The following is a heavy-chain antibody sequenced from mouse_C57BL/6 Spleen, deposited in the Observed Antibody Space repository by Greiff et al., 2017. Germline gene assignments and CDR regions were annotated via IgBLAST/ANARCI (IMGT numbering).Heavy chain of an antibody. V-gene: IGHV1-80*01. D-gene: IGHD1-1*01. Sequence: QVQLQQSGAELVKPGASVKISCKASGYAFSSYWMNWVKQRPGKGLEWIGQIYPGDGDTNYNGKFKGKATLTADKSSSTAYMQLSSLTSEDSAVYFCAICITTVGFDYWGQGTTLTVSS. CDR1: GYAFSSYW. CDR2: IYPGDGDT. CDR3: AICITTVGFDY. J-gene: IGHJ2*01.